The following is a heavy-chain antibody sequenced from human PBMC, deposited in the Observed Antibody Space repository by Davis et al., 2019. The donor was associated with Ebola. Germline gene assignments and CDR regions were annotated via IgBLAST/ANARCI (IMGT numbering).Heavy chain of an antibody. CDR2: IYYSGST. V-gene: IGHV4-59*08. J-gene: IGHJ4*02. CDR3: ARRGGFGETIDY. Sequence: MPSETLSLTCTVSGGSISSYYWSWIRQPPGKGLEWIGYIYYSGSTNYNPSLKSRVTISVDTSKNQFSLKLSSVTAADTAVYYCARRGGFGETIDYWGQGTLVTVSS. D-gene: IGHD3-10*01. CDR1: GGSISSYY.